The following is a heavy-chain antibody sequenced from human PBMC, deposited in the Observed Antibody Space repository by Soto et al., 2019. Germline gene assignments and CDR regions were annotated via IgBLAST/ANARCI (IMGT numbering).Heavy chain of an antibody. J-gene: IGHJ5*02. CDR3: ARDGSSTSCYRPGRNWLDL. CDR1: GGTFSSYT. CDR2: IIPTLGIA. V-gene: IGHV1-69*08. D-gene: IGHD2-2*01. Sequence: QVQLVQSGAEVKKPGSSVKVSCKASGGTFSSYTISWVRQAPGQGLEWMGRIIPTLGIANYAQKFQGRVTITADNXXSXAXKELRSLRSEDTAVYYRARDGSSTSCYRPGRNWLDLWGQGTLGTV.